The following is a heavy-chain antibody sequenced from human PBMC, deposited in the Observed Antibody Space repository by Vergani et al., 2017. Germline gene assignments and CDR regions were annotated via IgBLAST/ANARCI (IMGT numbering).Heavy chain of an antibody. CDR1: GGTFSSYA. V-gene: IGHV1-69*01. CDR3: AGAITICGVVINYYYYMDV. Sequence: QVQLVQSGAEVKKPGSSVKVSCKASGGTFSSYAISWVRQAPGQGLEWMGGIIPIFGTANYARKFQGRVTITADESTSTAYMELSSLRSEDTAVYYCAGAITICGVVINYYYYMDVWGKGTTVTVSS. CDR2: IIPIFGTA. J-gene: IGHJ6*03. D-gene: IGHD3-3*01.